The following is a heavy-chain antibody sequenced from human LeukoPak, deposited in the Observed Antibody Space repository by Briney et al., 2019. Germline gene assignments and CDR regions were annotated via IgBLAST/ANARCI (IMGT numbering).Heavy chain of an antibody. CDR3: ARDLPMESYCGGDCLDY. Sequence: GASVKVSCKASGYTFTSYGISWVRQAPGQGLEWMGWISAYNGNTNYAQKLQGRVTMTTDTSTSTAYMELRSLRSDDTAVYYCARDLPMESYCGGDCLDYWGQGTLVTVSS. CDR2: ISAYNGNT. D-gene: IGHD2-21*02. V-gene: IGHV1-18*01. CDR1: GYTFTSYG. J-gene: IGHJ4*02.